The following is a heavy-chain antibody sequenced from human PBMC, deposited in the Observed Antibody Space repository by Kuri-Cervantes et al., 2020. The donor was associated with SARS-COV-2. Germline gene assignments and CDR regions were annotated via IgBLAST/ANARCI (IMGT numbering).Heavy chain of an antibody. D-gene: IGHD3-9*01. CDR1: GEAFSGYY. Sequence: SETLSLTCAFYGEAFSGYYWTWIRQSPGKGLEWIGEVNHRGDTNYNPSLMGRVFISVDKSNSQFSLRLTPVTAADTAVYHCARAYGLLRYIYYMDVWGKGTTVTVSS. J-gene: IGHJ6*04. V-gene: IGHV4-34*01. CDR3: ARAYGLLRYIYYMDV. CDR2: VNHRGDT.